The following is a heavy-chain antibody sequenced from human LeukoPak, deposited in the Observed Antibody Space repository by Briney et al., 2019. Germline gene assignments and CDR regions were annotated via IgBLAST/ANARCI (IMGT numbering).Heavy chain of an antibody. D-gene: IGHD2-8*01. J-gene: IGHJ4*02. CDR3: ARDRSQNGFDY. V-gene: IGHV3-48*01. CDR2: ISSSSGTI. Sequence: GGSLRLSCAASGFTFSSYSMTWVRQAPGKGLEWVSYISSSSGTIYYADSVKGRFTISRDNAKSSVYLQMNSLRAEDTAVYYCARDRSQNGFDYWGQGTLVTVSS. CDR1: GFTFSSYS.